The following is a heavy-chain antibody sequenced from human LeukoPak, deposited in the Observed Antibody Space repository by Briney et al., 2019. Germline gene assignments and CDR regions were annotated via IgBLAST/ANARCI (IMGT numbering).Heavy chain of an antibody. CDR2: VSAYNGNT. CDR1: GYTFTSYG. J-gene: IGHJ6*03. D-gene: IGHD2-2*01. Sequence: ASVKVSCKASGYTFTSYGISWVRQAPGQGLEWMGWVSAYNGNTNYAQKLQGRVTITTDESTSTAYMELSSLRSEDTAVYYCARVISRFFMDAWGKGTTVTVSS. V-gene: IGHV1-18*01. CDR3: ARVISRFFMDA.